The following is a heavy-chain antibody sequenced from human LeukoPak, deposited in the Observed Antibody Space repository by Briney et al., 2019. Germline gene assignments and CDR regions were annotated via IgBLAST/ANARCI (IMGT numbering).Heavy chain of an antibody. CDR1: GGSIGSYY. V-gene: IGHV4-59*01. J-gene: IGHJ4*02. Sequence: PSETLSLTCTVSGGSIGSYYWSWIRQPPGKGLEWIGYIYYSGSTNYNPSLKSRVTISVDTSKNQFSLKLSSVTAADTAVYYCARDQGSSWFDYWGQGTLVTVSS. D-gene: IGHD6-13*01. CDR2: IYYSGST. CDR3: ARDQGSSWFDY.